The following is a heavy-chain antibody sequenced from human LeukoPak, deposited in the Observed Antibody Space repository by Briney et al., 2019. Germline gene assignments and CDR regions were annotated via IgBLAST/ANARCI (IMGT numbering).Heavy chain of an antibody. CDR2: INGDNGNT. CDR3: ARSSSGTYHY. D-gene: IGHD3-10*01. J-gene: IGHJ4*02. Sequence: GASVKVSCKTSGYNFDSYTMHWLRQAPGQSPEWMGSINGDNGNTKYSEKFQGRVTFTRDTSASSAYMELSRLRSEDTAVYYCARSSSGTYHYWGQGTLVTVSS. CDR1: GYNFDSYT. V-gene: IGHV1-3*01.